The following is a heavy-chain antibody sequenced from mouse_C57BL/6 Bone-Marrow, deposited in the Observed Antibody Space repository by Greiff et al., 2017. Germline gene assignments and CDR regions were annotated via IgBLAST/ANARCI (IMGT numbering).Heavy chain of an antibody. D-gene: IGHD1-1*01. CDR3: ARIYYGSSYEVGY. CDR2: IWTGGGT. J-gene: IGHJ2*01. V-gene: IGHV2-9-1*01. CDR1: GFSLTSYA. Sequence: VQLQESGPGLVAPSQSLSITCTVSGFSLTSYAISWVRQPPGKGLEWLGVIWTGGGTNYNSAHKSRLSISKDNSKSQVFLKMNSLQTDDTARYYCARIYYGSSYEVGYWGQGTTLTVSS.